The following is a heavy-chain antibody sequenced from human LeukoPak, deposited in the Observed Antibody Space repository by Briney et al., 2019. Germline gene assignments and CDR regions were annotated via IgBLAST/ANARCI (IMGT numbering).Heavy chain of an antibody. D-gene: IGHD6-13*01. Sequence: GGSLRLSCAVSGFTFSNFWMSWVRQPPGKGLEWVANIKHDGSEKYYVDSVKGRFTISRDNAKNSLYLQMNSLRAEDTAVYYCARVGTAEGTLEDYWGQGTLVTVSS. CDR2: IKHDGSEK. V-gene: IGHV3-7*01. CDR3: ARVGTAEGTLEDY. J-gene: IGHJ4*02. CDR1: GFTFSNFW.